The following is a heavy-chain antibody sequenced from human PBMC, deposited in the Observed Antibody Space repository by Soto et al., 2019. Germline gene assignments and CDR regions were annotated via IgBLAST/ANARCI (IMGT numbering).Heavy chain of an antibody. Sequence: QLQLQESGPGLVKPSETLSLTCTVSGGSITNDNYYWGWIRQPPGTGLEWIGSIYYSGSTFHNPSPKRPANLPVDTDKIQFSVKLTSMTAADSAVYYCPRTPCRWHWAFDLWGQGTLVTVSS. CDR2: IYYSGST. D-gene: IGHD7-27*01. CDR1: GGSITNDNYY. V-gene: IGHV4-39*01. CDR3: PRTPCRWHWAFDL. J-gene: IGHJ3*01.